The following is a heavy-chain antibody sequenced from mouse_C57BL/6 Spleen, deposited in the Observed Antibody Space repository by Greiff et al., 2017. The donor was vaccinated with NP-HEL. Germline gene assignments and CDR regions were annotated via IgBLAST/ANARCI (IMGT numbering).Heavy chain of an antibody. CDR2: IYPRSGNT. J-gene: IGHJ4*01. V-gene: IGHV1-81*01. Sequence: QVQLQQSGAELARPGASVKLSCKASGYTFTSYGISWVKQRTGQGLEWIGEIYPRSGNTYYNEKLKGKATLTADKSSSTAYMELRSLTSEDSAVYFCARSDSNYYAMDYWGQGTSVTVSS. D-gene: IGHD2-5*01. CDR3: ARSDSNYYAMDY. CDR1: GYTFTSYG.